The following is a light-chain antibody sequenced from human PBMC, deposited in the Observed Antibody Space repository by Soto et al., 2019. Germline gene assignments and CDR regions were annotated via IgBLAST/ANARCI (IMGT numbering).Light chain of an antibody. CDR3: QQYTNLPLT. CDR2: DAS. V-gene: IGKV3-20*01. Sequence: EIVLTHSPDTLSLSPGERATLSCRASQSVTNNYLAWYQQRPGQAPRLVIYDASSRATGIPDRFSASGSGTDFTLTISRLEPEDFVVYYCQQYTNLPLTFGPGTKVEIK. J-gene: IGKJ1*01. CDR1: QSVTNNY.